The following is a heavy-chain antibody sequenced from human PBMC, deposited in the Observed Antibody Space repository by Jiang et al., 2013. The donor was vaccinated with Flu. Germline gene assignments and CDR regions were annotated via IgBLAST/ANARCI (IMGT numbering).Heavy chain of an antibody. D-gene: IGHD3-3*01. J-gene: IGHJ4*02. CDR3: ARDSRPLEWPTFDY. V-gene: IGHV1-18*01. CDR2: ISAYNGNT. Sequence: KASGYTFTSYGISWVRQAPGQGLEWMGWISAYNGNTNYAQKLQGRVTMTTDTSTSTAYMELRSLRSDDTAVYYCARDSRPLEWPTFDYWGQGTLVTVSS. CDR1: GYTFTSYG.